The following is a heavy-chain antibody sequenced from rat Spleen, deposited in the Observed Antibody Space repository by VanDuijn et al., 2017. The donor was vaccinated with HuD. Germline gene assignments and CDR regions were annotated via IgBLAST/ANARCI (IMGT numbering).Heavy chain of an antibody. D-gene: IGHD1-1*01. J-gene: IGHJ2*01. CDR3: ARESGRGYYFDY. CDR2: IWTGGNT. Sequence: QVQLKESGPGLVQPSQTLSLTCTVSGFSLTSYNVHWVRQPTGKGLGWMGIIWTGGNTDYHSALKSRLSISRNTSKSQVFLKMNRTQTEDIATYDGARESGRGYYFDYWGQGVMVTVSS. CDR1: GFSLTSYN. V-gene: IGHV2-30*01.